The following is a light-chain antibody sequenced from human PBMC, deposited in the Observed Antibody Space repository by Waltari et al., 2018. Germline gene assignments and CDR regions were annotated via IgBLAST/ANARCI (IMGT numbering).Light chain of an antibody. CDR1: QYVGSNF. CDR2: DSS. J-gene: IGKJ4*01. Sequence: DIVLTQSPGTLSLSPGERATLSCRASQYVGSNFLAWYQQKPGQAPRLLIYDSSNRATGIPDRFSGSGSGTDFTLTISGLEPEDFAVYHCHQYGSSPHTFGGGTRVEIK. V-gene: IGKV3-20*01. CDR3: HQYGSSPHT.